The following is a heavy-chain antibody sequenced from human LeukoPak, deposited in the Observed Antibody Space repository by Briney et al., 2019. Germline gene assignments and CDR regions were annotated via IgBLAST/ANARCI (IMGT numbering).Heavy chain of an antibody. Sequence: SETLSLTCTVSGGSISSSSYYWGWIRRPPGKGLEWIGSIYYSGSTYYNPSLKSRVTISVDTSKDQFSLKLSSVTAADTAVYYCARHWVFGAAAWGMAGAFDIWGQGTMVTVSS. CDR1: GGSISSSSYY. D-gene: IGHD6-13*01. V-gene: IGHV4-39*01. J-gene: IGHJ3*02. CDR2: IYYSGST. CDR3: ARHWVFGAAAWGMAGAFDI.